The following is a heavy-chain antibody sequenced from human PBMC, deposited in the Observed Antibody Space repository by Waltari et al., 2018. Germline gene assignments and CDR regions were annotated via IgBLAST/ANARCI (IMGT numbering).Heavy chain of an antibody. CDR1: GYTFTSYA. CDR2: INAGNGNT. V-gene: IGHV1-3*01. J-gene: IGHJ4*02. Sequence: QVKLVQSGAEVKKPGASVKVSCKASGYTFTSYAMHWVRQAPGQRLEWIGWINAGNGNTKYSQKFQGRVTITRDTSASTAYMELSSLRSEDTAVYYCARTRSDWVYFDYWGQGTLVTVSS. D-gene: IGHD3-9*01. CDR3: ARTRSDWVYFDY.